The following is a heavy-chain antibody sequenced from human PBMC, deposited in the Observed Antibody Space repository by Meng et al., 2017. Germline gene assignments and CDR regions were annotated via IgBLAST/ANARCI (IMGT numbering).Heavy chain of an antibody. CDR2: ISFDGNT. D-gene: IGHD7-27*01. CDR3: ARDTNWGDFDY. CDR1: RGPLTTKNFY. V-gene: IGHV4-39*07. Sequence: SETLSLTCTVSRGPLTTKNFYWGWFRQPPGKGLEWIGTISFDGNTYYNPSLNSRVTITMHTSKNQFSLRMNSVTAADTAKYYCARDTNWGDFDYWGQGRLVTVSS. J-gene: IGHJ4*02.